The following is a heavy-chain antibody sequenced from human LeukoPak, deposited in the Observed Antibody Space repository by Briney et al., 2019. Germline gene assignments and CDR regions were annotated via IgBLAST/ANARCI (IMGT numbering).Heavy chain of an antibody. CDR3: ARQALLWFGELFTWFDP. D-gene: IGHD3-10*01. V-gene: IGHV4-59*08. CDR1: GGSISSYY. J-gene: IGHJ5*02. Sequence: SETLSLTCTVSGGSISSYYWSWIRQPPGKGLEWIGYIYYSGSTNYNPSLKSRVTISVDTSKNQFSLKLSSVTAADTAVYYCARQALLWFGELFTWFDPRGQGTLVTVSS. CDR2: IYYSGST.